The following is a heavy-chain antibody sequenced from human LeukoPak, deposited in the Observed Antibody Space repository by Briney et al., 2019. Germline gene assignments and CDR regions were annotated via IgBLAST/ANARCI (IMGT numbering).Heavy chain of an antibody. J-gene: IGHJ4*02. CDR2: ISGSGGST. CDR3: AKDRGIVVVPAAISGWDY. D-gene: IGHD2-2*02. CDR1: GFTFSSYA. V-gene: IGHV3-23*01. Sequence: GGSLRLSCAASGFTFSSYAMSWVRQAPRKGLEWVSAISGSGGSTYYADSVKGRFTISRDNSKNTLYLQMNSLRAEDTAVYYCAKDRGIVVVPAAISGWDYWGQGTLVTVSS.